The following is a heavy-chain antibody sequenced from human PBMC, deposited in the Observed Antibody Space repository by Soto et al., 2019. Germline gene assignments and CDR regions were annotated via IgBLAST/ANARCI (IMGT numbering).Heavy chain of an antibody. J-gene: IGHJ5*02. Sequence: SETLSLTCTVSGGSISSSSYYWGWIRQPPGKGLEWIGSIYYSGSTYYNPSLKSRVTISVDTSKNQFSLKLSSVTAADTAVFYCARALFSSSWYATNNWFDPWGQGTLVTVSS. CDR3: ARALFSSSWYATNNWFDP. CDR1: GGSISSSSYY. V-gene: IGHV4-39*01. D-gene: IGHD6-13*01. CDR2: IYYSGST.